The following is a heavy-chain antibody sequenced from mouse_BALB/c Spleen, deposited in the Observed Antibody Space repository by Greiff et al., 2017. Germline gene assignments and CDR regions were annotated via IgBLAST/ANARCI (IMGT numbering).Heavy chain of an antibody. Sequence: EVKLVESGGGLVQPGGSRKLSCAASGFTFSSFGMHWVRQAPEKGLEWVAYISSGSSTIYYADTVKGRFTISRDNPKNTLFLQMTSLRSEDTAMYYCACYYRYDAYAMDYWGQGTSVTVSS. CDR3: ACYYRYDAYAMDY. D-gene: IGHD2-14*01. CDR2: ISSGSSTI. J-gene: IGHJ4*01. CDR1: GFTFSSFG. V-gene: IGHV5-17*02.